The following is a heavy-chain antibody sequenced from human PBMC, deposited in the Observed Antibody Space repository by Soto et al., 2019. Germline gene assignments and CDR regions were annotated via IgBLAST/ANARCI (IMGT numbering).Heavy chain of an antibody. J-gene: IGHJ3*02. CDR1: GYTFTSYY. CDR2: INPSGGST. D-gene: IGHD1-20*01. V-gene: IGHV1-46*01. Sequence: GASVKVSCKASGYTFTSYYMHWVRQAPGQGLEWMGIINPSGGSTSYAQKFQGRVTMTRDTSTSTVYMELSSLRSEDTAVYYCARDGLTGTPFGAFDIWGQGTMVTVS. CDR3: ARDGLTGTPFGAFDI.